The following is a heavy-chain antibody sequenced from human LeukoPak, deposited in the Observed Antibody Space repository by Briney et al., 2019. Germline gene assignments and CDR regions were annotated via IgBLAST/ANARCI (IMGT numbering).Heavy chain of an antibody. Sequence: SETLSLTCTVSGGSISSSSYYWGWIRQPPGKGLEWIGSIYYSGSTYYNPSLKSRVTISVDTSKNQFSLKLSSVTAADTAVYYCARQGLSGYDIWLDPWGQGTLVTVSS. CDR1: GGSISSSSYY. D-gene: IGHD5-12*01. V-gene: IGHV4-39*01. J-gene: IGHJ5*02. CDR2: IYYSGST. CDR3: ARQGLSGYDIWLDP.